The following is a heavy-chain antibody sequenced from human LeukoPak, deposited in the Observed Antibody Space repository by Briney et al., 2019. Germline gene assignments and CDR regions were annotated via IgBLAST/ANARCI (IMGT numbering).Heavy chain of an antibody. CDR1: GFTFSSYG. V-gene: IGHV3-30*18. Sequence: GGPLRLSCAASGFTFSSYGMHWVRQAPGKGLDGVAVISYDGSNKYYADSVKGRFTISRDNSKNTLFLQMNSLRAEDTAVYYCAKGSNRGVATIDYWGQGTLVTVSS. CDR3: AKGSNRGVATIDY. J-gene: IGHJ4*02. CDR2: ISYDGSNK. D-gene: IGHD5-12*01.